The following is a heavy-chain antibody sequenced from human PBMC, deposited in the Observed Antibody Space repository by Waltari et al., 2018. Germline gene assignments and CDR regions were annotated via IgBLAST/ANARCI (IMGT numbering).Heavy chain of an antibody. V-gene: IGHV1-8*02. CDR1: FSSYA. Sequence: FSSYAISWVRQAPGQGLEWMGWMNPNSGNTGYAQKFQGRVTMTRNTSISTAYMELSSLRSEDTAVYYCARATRDCSGGSCYRYYFDYWGQGTLVTVSS. CDR3: ARATRDCSGGSCYRYYFDY. D-gene: IGHD2-15*01. CDR2: MNPNSGNT. J-gene: IGHJ4*02.